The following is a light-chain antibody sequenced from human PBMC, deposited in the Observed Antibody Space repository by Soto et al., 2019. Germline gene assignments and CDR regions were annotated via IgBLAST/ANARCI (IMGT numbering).Light chain of an antibody. Sequence: EIVLTQSPATLSLSPGERATLSCRASQSVSSYLAWYQQKPGQAPRLLIYDASSRATGVPDRFSGSGSGTDFTLTISSLEPEDFAVYYCQQRSNWPQITFGQGTRLEI. CDR2: DAS. CDR1: QSVSSY. V-gene: IGKV3-11*01. CDR3: QQRSNWPQIT. J-gene: IGKJ5*01.